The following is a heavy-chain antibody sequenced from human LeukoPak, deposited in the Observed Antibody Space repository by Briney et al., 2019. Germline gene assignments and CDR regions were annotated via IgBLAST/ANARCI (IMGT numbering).Heavy chain of an antibody. D-gene: IGHD5-18*01. Sequence: GASVKVSCKASGYTFTGYYMHWVRQAPGQGLEWMGWINPNSGGTNYAQKFQGWVTMTRDASISTAYMELSRLRSDDTAVYYCARGRLPGQVDTAMVDYWGQGTLVTVSS. J-gene: IGHJ4*02. CDR2: INPNSGGT. V-gene: IGHV1-2*04. CDR3: ARGRLPGQVDTAMVDY. CDR1: GYTFTGYY.